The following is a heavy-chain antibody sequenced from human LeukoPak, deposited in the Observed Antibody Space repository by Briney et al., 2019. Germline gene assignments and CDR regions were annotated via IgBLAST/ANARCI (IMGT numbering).Heavy chain of an antibody. CDR1: GYTFTSYG. J-gene: IGHJ4*02. CDR2: ISAYNGNT. CDR3: ARGNQKYYDSSGYIDY. D-gene: IGHD3-22*01. V-gene: IGHV1-18*01. Sequence: ASVKVSCKASGYTFTSYGISWVRQAPGQGLECMGWISAYNGNTNYAQKLQGRVTMTTDTSTSTAYMELRSLRSDDTAVYYCARGNQKYYDSSGYIDYWGQGTLVTVSS.